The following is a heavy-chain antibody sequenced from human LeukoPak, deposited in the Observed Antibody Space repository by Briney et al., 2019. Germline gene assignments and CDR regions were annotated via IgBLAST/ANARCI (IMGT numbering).Heavy chain of an antibody. CDR2: INPSGGST. D-gene: IGHD3-22*01. J-gene: IGHJ4*02. V-gene: IGHV1-46*01. CDR1: GYTFTSYY. Sequence: ASVKVSCKASGYTFTSYYMHWVRQAPGQGLEWMGIINPSGGSTSYAQKFQGRVTMTRDTSTSTVYMELSSLRSEDTVVYYCAREHLDSSGYNYFDYWGQGTLVTVSS. CDR3: AREHLDSSGYNYFDY.